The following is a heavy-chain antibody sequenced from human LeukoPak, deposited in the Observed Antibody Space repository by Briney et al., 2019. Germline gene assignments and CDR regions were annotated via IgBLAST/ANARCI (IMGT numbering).Heavy chain of an antibody. CDR1: GFTVSSNY. J-gene: IGHJ4*02. CDR3: ASARGRSSGYFALDY. D-gene: IGHD3-22*01. CDR2: IYSGGST. V-gene: IGHV3-53*01. Sequence: GGSLRLSCAASGFTVSSNYMSWVRQAPGKGLEWVSVIYSGGSTYYADSVKGRFTISRDNSKNTLYLQMNSLRAEDTAVYYCASARGRSSGYFALDYWGQGTLVTVSS.